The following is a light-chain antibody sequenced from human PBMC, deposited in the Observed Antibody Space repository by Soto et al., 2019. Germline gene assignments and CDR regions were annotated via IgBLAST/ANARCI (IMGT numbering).Light chain of an antibody. Sequence: DIQMTQSPSTLSASVGARVTITCRASQRISTWLAWYQQKPGKAPKLLIYNVSNLNIGVPSRFSGSGSGTDFTLTISNLQPDDFATDYCQQYDTYSPAFTFGPGTKVDRK. CDR2: NVS. J-gene: IGKJ3*01. CDR1: QRISTW. V-gene: IGKV1-5*03. CDR3: QQYDTYSPAFT.